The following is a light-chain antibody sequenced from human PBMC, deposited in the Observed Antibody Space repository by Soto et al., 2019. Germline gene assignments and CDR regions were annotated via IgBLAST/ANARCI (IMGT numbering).Light chain of an antibody. Sequence: DIVMTQSPLSLPVTPGEPASISCRSSQSLLHSNGYNYLDWYLQKTGQSPQLLIYLGSNRASGVPDRVSGSGSGTDFTLKISRVEAEDVGVYYCLQALQTPLTFGGGTKLEIK. CDR3: LQALQTPLT. J-gene: IGKJ4*01. V-gene: IGKV2-28*01. CDR2: LGS. CDR1: QSLLHSNGYNY.